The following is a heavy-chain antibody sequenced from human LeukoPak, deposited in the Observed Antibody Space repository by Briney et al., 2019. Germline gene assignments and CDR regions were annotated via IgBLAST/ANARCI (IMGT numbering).Heavy chain of an antibody. D-gene: IGHD6-19*01. CDR2: IQQDGSEK. V-gene: IGHV3-7*04. J-gene: IGHJ5*02. Sequence: PGGSLRLSCAASGFTFSRYWMNWVRQAPGKGLEWVANIQQDGSEKYYVDSVKGRFTISRDNAKNSLYLQMSSLRAEDTAVYYCARGMAVAANWFDPWGQGTLVAVSS. CDR3: ARGMAVAANWFDP. CDR1: GFTFSRYW.